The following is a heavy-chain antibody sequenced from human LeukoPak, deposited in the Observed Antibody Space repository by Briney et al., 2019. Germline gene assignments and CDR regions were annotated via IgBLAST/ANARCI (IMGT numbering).Heavy chain of an antibody. CDR1: GLTFSSYW. CDR2: LNWDGGTT. Sequence: GGSLRLSCAVSGLTFSSYWMSWVRQAPGKGLEWVSGLNWDGGTTGHADSVKGRFTISRDNAKNSLYLQMNSLRAEDTALYYCARAQTYGDYRLLLDYWGQGTLVTVSS. J-gene: IGHJ4*02. D-gene: IGHD4-17*01. CDR3: ARAQTYGDYRLLLDY. V-gene: IGHV3-20*04.